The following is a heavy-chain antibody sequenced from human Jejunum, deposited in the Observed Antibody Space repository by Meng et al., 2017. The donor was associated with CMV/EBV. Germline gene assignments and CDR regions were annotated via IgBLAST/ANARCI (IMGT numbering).Heavy chain of an antibody. CDR2: IYNSGST. Sequence: GGSFSGGHYYWNWIRQPPGKGLEWIGYIYNSGSTEYNPSLKSRVTISLDTSKDQFSLKLSSLTAADTAVYYCARNVYTYGFDAFDIWGQGTMVTVSS. V-gene: IGHV4-61*01. CDR3: ARNVYTYGFDAFDI. D-gene: IGHD5-18*01. CDR1: GGSFSGGHYY. J-gene: IGHJ3*02.